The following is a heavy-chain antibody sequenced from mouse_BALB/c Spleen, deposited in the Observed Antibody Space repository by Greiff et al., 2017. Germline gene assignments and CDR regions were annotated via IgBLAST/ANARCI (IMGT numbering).Heavy chain of an antibody. V-gene: IGHV2-6-7*01. J-gene: IGHJ4*01. CDR1: GFSLTGYG. Sequence: QVQLKQSGPGLVAPSQSLSITCTASGFSLTGYGVNWVRQPPGKGLEWLGMIWGDGSTDYNSALKSRLSISKDNSKSQVFLRMNSLQTDDTARYYCARDYRYYAMDYWGQGTSVTVSS. CDR2: IWGDGST. CDR3: ARDYRYYAMDY. D-gene: IGHD2-14*01.